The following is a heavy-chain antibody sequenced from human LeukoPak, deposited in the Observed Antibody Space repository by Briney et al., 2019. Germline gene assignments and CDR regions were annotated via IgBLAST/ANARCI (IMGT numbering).Heavy chain of an antibody. CDR2: IYETGHT. CDR1: GGSINNY. V-gene: IGHV4-59*08. J-gene: IGHJ4*02. CDR3: ARHFLRGGFDS. Sequence: SETLSLTCTVSGGSINNYWSWIRQPPGKGLEWIAYIYETGHTGYNPSLKTRVTISLDTSKNQFSLKLSSVTAADTAVYYCARHFLRGGFDSWGQGTLVAVSS. D-gene: IGHD5-12*01.